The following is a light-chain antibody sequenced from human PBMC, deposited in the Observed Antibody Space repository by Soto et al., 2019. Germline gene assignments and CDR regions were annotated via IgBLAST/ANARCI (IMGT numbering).Light chain of an antibody. CDR1: QSVTSNF. CDR2: AAS. V-gene: IGKV3-20*01. J-gene: IGKJ1*01. CDR3: QQYASSPWT. Sequence: EVVLTQSPGSLSLSPGERASLSCRASQSVTSNFLSWYQQKPGQAPRLLIYAASTRATGVPDRFSGSGSGTYFTLTISRVEHEDFAVYYCQQYASSPWTFGQGTKVDIK.